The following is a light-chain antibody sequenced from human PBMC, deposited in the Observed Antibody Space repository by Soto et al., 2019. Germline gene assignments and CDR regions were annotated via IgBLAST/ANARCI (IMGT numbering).Light chain of an antibody. Sequence: DIQMTQTPSYVSASVGDRITITCRASRGISNWLAWYQQKPGEAPKLLIFVASTLQSGVPSRFSGSGSGTEFTLTITSLQPEDSATYYCQQANSLPHTFGQGTKVEIK. CDR2: VAS. CDR1: RGISNW. CDR3: QQANSLPHT. V-gene: IGKV1-12*01. J-gene: IGKJ2*01.